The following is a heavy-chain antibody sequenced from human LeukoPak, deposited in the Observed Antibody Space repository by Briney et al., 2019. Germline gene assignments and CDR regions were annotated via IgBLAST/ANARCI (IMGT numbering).Heavy chain of an antibody. J-gene: IGHJ5*02. D-gene: IGHD2-15*01. V-gene: IGHV3-74*01. Sequence: PGGSLRLSCAASGFTFSSYWMHWVRQAPGKGLVWVSRINSDGGSTSYADSVKGRFTISRDNAKNTLYLQMNSLRAEDTAVYYCARGKGCSGGSCTNWFDPWGQGTLVTVSS. CDR3: ARGKGCSGGSCTNWFDP. CDR1: GFTFSSYW. CDR2: INSDGGST.